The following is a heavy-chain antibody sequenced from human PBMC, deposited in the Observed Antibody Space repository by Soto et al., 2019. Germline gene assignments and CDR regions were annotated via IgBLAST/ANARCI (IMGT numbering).Heavy chain of an antibody. D-gene: IGHD5-18*01. CDR1: GGSFSGYY. Sequence: QVQLQQWGAGLLKPSETLSLTCAVYGGSFSGYYWSWIRQPPGKGLEWIGEINHSGSTNYNPSLKSRVTISVDTSKNQFSLKLSSVTAADTALYYCARVSYCYAYFDYWGQGTLVTVSS. CDR3: ARVSYCYAYFDY. J-gene: IGHJ4*02. CDR2: INHSGST. V-gene: IGHV4-34*01.